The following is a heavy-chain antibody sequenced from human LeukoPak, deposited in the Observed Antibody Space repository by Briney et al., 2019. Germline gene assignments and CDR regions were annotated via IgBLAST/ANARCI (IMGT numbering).Heavy chain of an antibody. V-gene: IGHV4-31*03. CDR1: GGSISSGGYS. CDR3: ARAGSRFLDYYYYGMDV. J-gene: IGHJ6*02. CDR2: IYYSGST. D-gene: IGHD3-3*01. Sequence: NTSEALSLTCTVSGGSISSGGYSWSWIRQHPGKGLEWIGYIYYSGSTYYNPSLKSRVTISVDTSKNQFSLKLSSVTAADTAVYYCARAGSRFLDYYYYGMDVWGQGTTVTVSS.